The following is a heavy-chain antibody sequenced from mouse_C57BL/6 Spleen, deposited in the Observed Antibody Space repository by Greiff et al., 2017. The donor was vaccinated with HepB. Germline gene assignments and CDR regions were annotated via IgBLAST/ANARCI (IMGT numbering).Heavy chain of an antibody. CDR1: GFNIKDYY. D-gene: IGHD2-3*01. CDR3: AERDYDGYWAMDY. J-gene: IGHJ4*01. V-gene: IGHV14-2*01. Sequence: EVQLQQSGAELVKPGASVKLSCTASGFNIKDYYVHWVKQRTEQGLEWIGRIDPEDGETKYAPKFQGKATITEDTSSNTAYLQRSSLTSEDTAVYYCAERDYDGYWAMDYWGQGTSVTVSA. CDR2: IDPEDGET.